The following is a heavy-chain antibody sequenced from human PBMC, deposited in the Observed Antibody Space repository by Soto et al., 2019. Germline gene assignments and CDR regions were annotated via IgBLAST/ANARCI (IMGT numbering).Heavy chain of an antibody. CDR3: ARIHYDFWSGYSRYWYFDL. CDR1: GFSLSNARMG. CDR2: IFSNDEK. J-gene: IGHJ2*01. Sequence: QVTLKESGPVLVKPTETLTLTCTVSGFSLSNARMGVSWIRQPPGKALEWLAHIFSNDEKSYSTSLKSRLTISKDTSKSQVVLTMTNMDPVDTATYYCARIHYDFWSGYSRYWYFDLWGRGTVVTVSS. V-gene: IGHV2-26*01. D-gene: IGHD3-3*01.